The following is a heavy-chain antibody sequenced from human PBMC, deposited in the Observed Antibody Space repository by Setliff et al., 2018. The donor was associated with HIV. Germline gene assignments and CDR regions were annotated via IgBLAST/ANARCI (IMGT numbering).Heavy chain of an antibody. CDR2: THYSGTT. CDR3: ARTLGPYYMDV. V-gene: IGHV4-59*01. J-gene: IGHJ6*03. Sequence: SETLSLTCTVSGGSISSDYWSWIRQPPGRGLEWIGDTHYSGTTHYSPSLKSRVTISVDTSKTQFSLKLSSVTPADTAVYYCARTLGPYYMDVWGKGATVTVSS. CDR1: GGSISSDY.